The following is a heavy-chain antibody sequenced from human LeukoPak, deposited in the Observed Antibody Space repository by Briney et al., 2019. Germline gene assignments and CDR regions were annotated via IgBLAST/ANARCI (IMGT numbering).Heavy chain of an antibody. D-gene: IGHD3-22*01. CDR1: GGSINNYY. CDR2: IHSRGST. V-gene: IGHV4-4*07. Sequence: PSETLSLTCAVSGGSINNYYWSWLRQPAGKALEWIGRIHSRGSTNYNPSLKSRVTMSVDTSKNQFSLKLTSVTAADTAVYYCARLYFDSSSGYYSIDAFDIWGQGTMVTVTS. CDR3: ARLYFDSSSGYYSIDAFDI. J-gene: IGHJ3*02.